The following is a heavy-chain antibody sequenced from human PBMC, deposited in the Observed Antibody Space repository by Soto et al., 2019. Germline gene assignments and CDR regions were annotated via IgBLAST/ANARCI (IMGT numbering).Heavy chain of an antibody. CDR2: IYYSGST. J-gene: IGHJ6*02. Sequence: QLQLQESGPGLVKPSETLSLTCTVSGGSISSSSYYWGWIRQPPGKGLEWIGSIYYSGSTYYNPSLKSRVTISVDTSKNPFSLKLSSVTAADTAVYYCARHEGSSGGIYYYYGMDVWGQGTTVTVSS. CDR3: ARHEGSSGGIYYYYGMDV. D-gene: IGHD6-19*01. CDR1: GGSISSSSYY. V-gene: IGHV4-39*01.